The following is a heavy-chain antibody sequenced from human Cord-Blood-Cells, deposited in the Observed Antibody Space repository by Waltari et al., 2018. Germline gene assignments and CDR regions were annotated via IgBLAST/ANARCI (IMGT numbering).Heavy chain of an antibody. CDR1: GYTFTGSY. CDR3: AREGDAGGYSYGYDY. V-gene: IGHV1-2*02. Sequence: QVQLVQSGAEVKKPGASVKVSCKASGYTFTGSYMHWVRRAPGQGLQWMGWINPNSGGTNEAQKLQGRVTMTRDTSISTAYMELSRLRSDDTAVYYCAREGDAGGYSYGYDYWGQGTLVTVSS. CDR2: INPNSGGT. D-gene: IGHD5-18*01. J-gene: IGHJ4*02.